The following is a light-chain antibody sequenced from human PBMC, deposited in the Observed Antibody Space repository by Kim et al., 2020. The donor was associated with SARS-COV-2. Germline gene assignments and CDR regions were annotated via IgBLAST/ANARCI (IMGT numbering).Light chain of an antibody. Sequence: ASVGERVTITCRASQGISNYLAWYQQKPGKVPKLLIYAASTLQSGVPSRFSGSGSGTDFTLTINSLQPEDVATYYCQKYDSPPRTFGQGTKVDIK. V-gene: IGKV1-27*01. J-gene: IGKJ1*01. CDR1: QGISNY. CDR2: AAS. CDR3: QKYDSPPRT.